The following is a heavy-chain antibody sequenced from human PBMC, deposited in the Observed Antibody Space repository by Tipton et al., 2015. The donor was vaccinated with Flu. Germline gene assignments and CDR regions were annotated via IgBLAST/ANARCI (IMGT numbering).Heavy chain of an antibody. V-gene: IGHV3-23*01. CDR2: IGGTGDAT. D-gene: IGHD2-15*01. CDR3: SPV. Sequence: SLRLSCVGSGFIFSNFAMTWVRQAPGKGLEWVADIGGTGDATSYAESVRGRFTVSRDNSQNTLYLEINNLKIDDTAVYYCSPVGGLGTLVTVSS. CDR1: GFIFSNFA. J-gene: IGHJ4*02.